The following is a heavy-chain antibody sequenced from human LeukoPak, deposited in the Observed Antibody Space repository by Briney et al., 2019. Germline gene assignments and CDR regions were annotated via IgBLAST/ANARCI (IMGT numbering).Heavy chain of an antibody. CDR1: GFTFSSYA. J-gene: IGHJ4*02. CDR2: IRYDGSNK. Sequence: GGSLRLSCAASGFTFSSYAMSWVRQAPGKGLEWVAFIRYDGSNKYYADSVKGRFTISRDNSKNTLYLQMNSLRAEDTAVYYCAKDPLAFRFNYYFDYWGQGTLVTVSS. V-gene: IGHV3-30*02. D-gene: IGHD3-3*01. CDR3: AKDPLAFRFNYYFDY.